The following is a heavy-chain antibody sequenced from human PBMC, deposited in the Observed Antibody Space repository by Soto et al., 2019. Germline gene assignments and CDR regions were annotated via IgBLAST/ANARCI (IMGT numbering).Heavy chain of an antibody. D-gene: IGHD3-16*01. CDR3: ARGGYDFGAEDY. CDR2: IKKDGSKQ. CDR1: GFTFDAFW. Sequence: VQLVESGGTLVQPGESLRLSCTVSGFTFDAFWMTWVRQAPGKGLEWVANIKKDGSKQYYVDSVKGRFTISRDNAKSSLYLQMNSLRVEDTAVYYCARGGYDFGAEDYWGQGTLVTVSS. J-gene: IGHJ4*02. V-gene: IGHV3-7*01.